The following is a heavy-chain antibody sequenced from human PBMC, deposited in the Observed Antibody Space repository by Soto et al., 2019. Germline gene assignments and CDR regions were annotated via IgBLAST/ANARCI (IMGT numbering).Heavy chain of an antibody. CDR3: ARGDHYDRTQGTQCFQH. D-gene: IGHD3-22*01. Sequence: SETLSLPGSVPGASFTNGGSFWSWIRQHNGKGLWLMGYISYSVSSFYNPSLRSRVLISVDTSKSHSSLRLNSVTAADTAVYYCARGDHYDRTQGTQCFQHWGQGTLVTVSS. J-gene: IGHJ1*01. CDR1: GASFTNGGSF. V-gene: IGHV4-31*03. CDR2: ISYSVSS.